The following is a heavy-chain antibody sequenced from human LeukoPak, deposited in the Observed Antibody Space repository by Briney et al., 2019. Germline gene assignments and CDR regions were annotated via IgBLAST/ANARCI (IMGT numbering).Heavy chain of an antibody. J-gene: IGHJ4*02. CDR3: ARDRVEGDSSGFDY. V-gene: IGHV3-21*01. D-gene: IGHD3-22*01. CDR1: GFTFSSYS. CDR2: ISSSSSYI. Sequence: GGSLRLSCAASGFTFSSYSMNWVRPAPGKGLEWVSSISSSSSYIYYADSVKGRFTISRDNAKNSLYLQMNSLRAEDTAVYYCARDRVEGDSSGFDYWGQGTLVTVSS.